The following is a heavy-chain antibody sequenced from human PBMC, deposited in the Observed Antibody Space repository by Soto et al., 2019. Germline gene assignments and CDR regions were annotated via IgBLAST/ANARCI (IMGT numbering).Heavy chain of an antibody. CDR2: ISGSGGST. CDR1: GFTFSSYA. D-gene: IGHD6-13*01. CDR3: AKLKAATGTEY. J-gene: IGHJ4*02. V-gene: IGHV3-23*01. Sequence: GGSLRLSCAASGFTFSSYAMSWVRQAPGKGLEWVSGISGSGGSTFYADSVKGRFTISRDNSKNTLYVQMNSLRAEDTAVYYCAKLKAATGTEYWGQGTLVTVSS.